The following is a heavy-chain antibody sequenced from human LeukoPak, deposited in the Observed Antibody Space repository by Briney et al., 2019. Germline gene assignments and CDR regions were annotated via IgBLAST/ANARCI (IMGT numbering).Heavy chain of an antibody. CDR3: AKGPLYGDYVEGYYFDY. J-gene: IGHJ4*02. CDR1: RFPFNSYA. Sequence: GGSLRLSCAASRFPFNSYAMHWVRQAPGKGLEWVAVISYDGSNKYYADSVKGRFTISRDNSKNTLYLQMNSLRAEDTAVYYCAKGPLYGDYVEGYYFDYWGQGTLVTVSS. V-gene: IGHV3-30*04. CDR2: ISYDGSNK. D-gene: IGHD4-17*01.